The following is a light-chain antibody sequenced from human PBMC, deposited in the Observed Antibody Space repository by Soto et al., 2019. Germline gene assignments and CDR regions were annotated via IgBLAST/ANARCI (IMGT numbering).Light chain of an antibody. V-gene: IGLV7-46*01. J-gene: IGLJ1*01. CDR2: DTT. Sequence: QAVVTQEPSLTVSPGGTVTLTCGSSTAAVTNGHYPYWFQQKPGQAPRTLIYDTTNRHSWTPARFSGSLLGGKAALTLSSAQPEDEAEYYCLLSYNGPYVFGSGTKVTVL. CDR1: TAAVTNGHY. CDR3: LLSYNGPYV.